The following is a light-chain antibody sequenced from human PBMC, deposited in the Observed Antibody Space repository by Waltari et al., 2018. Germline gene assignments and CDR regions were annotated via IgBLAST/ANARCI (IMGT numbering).Light chain of an antibody. CDR2: GAS. J-gene: IGKJ5*01. CDR1: QNVDNNY. V-gene: IGKV3-20*01. CDR3: QQYGTLPVT. Sequence: EILLTPSPGTLSLSPGETATLSCRASQNVDNNYVAWYQQKPGQPPQLLIYGASGRGSGIPDRFSGSGSGTDFTLTISRLEPEDFVVYHCQQYGTLPVTFGQGTRLEIK.